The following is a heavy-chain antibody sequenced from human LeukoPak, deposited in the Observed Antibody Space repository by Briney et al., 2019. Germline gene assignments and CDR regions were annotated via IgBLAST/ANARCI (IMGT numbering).Heavy chain of an antibody. D-gene: IGHD6-19*01. J-gene: IGHJ4*02. CDR3: ARGGGSSSGWYPRYYFDY. V-gene: IGHV4-59*01. CDR1: GGSISSYY. CDR2: IYYSGST. Sequence: SETLSLTCTVSGGSISSYYWSWIRQPPGKGLEWIGYIYYSGSTNYNPSLKSRVTISVDTSKNQFSLKLSSVTAADTAVYYCARGGGSSSGWYPRYYFDYWGQGTLVTVSS.